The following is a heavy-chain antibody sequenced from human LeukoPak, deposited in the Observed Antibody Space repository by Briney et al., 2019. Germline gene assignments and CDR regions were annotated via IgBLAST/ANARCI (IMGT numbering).Heavy chain of an antibody. Sequence: SETLSLTCTVSGGSISSYYWSWIRQPAGKGLEWIGRIYSSGSTNYNPSLKSRVTMSVDTSRNQFSLRLSSVTAADTAVYYCARGASGGSGHAYWGQGTLVTVSS. CDR2: IYSSGST. CDR3: ARGASGGSGHAY. V-gene: IGHV4-4*07. CDR1: GGSISSYY. J-gene: IGHJ4*02. D-gene: IGHD3-16*01.